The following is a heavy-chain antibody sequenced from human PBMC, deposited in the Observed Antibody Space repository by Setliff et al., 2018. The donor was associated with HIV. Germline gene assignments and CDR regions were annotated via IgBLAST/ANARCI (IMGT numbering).Heavy chain of an antibody. V-gene: IGHV4-4*07. CDR3: ARGGYGSGNAYYFAD. CDR2: IQTSEGT. D-gene: IGHD3-10*01. J-gene: IGHJ4*02. Sequence: SETLSLTCTVSGGSISTDYWTWVWQSAGKGLEWIGRIQTSEGTKYNPSLNSRVTVSIDTPKNQFSLDLTSVTAADTAVYYCARGGYGSGNAYYFADWGQGTLVTVSS. CDR1: GGSISTDY.